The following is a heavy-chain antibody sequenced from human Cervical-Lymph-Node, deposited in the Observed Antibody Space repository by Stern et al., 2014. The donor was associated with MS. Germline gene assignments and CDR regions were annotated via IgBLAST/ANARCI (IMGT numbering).Heavy chain of an antibody. CDR2: ISISGDYP. CDR1: GFPFSSYA. V-gene: IGHV3-21*01. Sequence: EVQLVESGGGLVKPGGSLRLSCAASGFPFSSYAMTWVRQAPGKGLEWISSISISGDYPYYADSVKGRFTISRDNAKNSLHLQMNSLSAEDTAVYYCARASNTISYYYHGMDVWGQGTTVTVSS. D-gene: IGHD2-2*01. CDR3: ARASNTISYYYHGMDV. J-gene: IGHJ6*02.